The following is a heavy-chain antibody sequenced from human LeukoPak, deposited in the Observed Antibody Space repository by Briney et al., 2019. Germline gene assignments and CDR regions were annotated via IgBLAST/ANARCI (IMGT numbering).Heavy chain of an antibody. D-gene: IGHD1-1*01. J-gene: IGHJ4*02. CDR2: ISDNGGDR. Sequence: PGGSLRLSCAASGFTFNKYPMSWVRQAPGKGLEWVSAISDNGGDRKYAGSAKGRFTISRDNSKNTLYLQMNSLRAEDTAIYYCGRDWKLDYWGQGDLVTVSS. CDR3: GRDWKLDY. CDR1: GFTFNKYP. V-gene: IGHV3-23*01.